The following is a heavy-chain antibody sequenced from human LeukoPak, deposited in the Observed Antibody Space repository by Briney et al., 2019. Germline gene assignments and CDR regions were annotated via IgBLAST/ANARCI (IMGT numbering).Heavy chain of an antibody. J-gene: IGHJ3*02. CDR1: GGTFSSYA. Sequence: GASVKVSCKASGGTFSSYAISWVRQAPGQGLEWMGGIIPIFGTANYAQKFQGRVTITADESTSTAYMELSSLRSEDTAVYYCATVRAVAARFSAAFDIWGQGTMVTVSS. CDR2: IIPIFGTA. V-gene: IGHV1-69*13. D-gene: IGHD2-15*01. CDR3: ATVRAVAARFSAAFDI.